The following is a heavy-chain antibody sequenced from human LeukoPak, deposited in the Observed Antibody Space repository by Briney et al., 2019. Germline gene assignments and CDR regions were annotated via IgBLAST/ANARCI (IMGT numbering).Heavy chain of an antibody. V-gene: IGHV4-59*08. Sequence: SETLSLTCTVSGGSITSYYWSWIRPPPGKGLEWIGYIYYSGSTNYNPSLKSRVTISVDASRNQFSVKLSSVTAADAAVYYCARRGYSYGLDYWGQGTLVTVSS. D-gene: IGHD5-18*01. J-gene: IGHJ4*02. CDR2: IYYSGST. CDR1: GGSITSYY. CDR3: ARRGYSYGLDY.